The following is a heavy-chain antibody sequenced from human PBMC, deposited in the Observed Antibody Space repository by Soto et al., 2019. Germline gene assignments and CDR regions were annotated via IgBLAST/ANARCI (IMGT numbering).Heavy chain of an antibody. CDR3: ARQISFVCDS. CDR1: GYKLGSSW. Sequence: EGSLKISCDGAGYKLGSSWIGWVRRKPGKGLEWMGIIKPGTSDIRYSPSFRGQVTISADEAANTAFLQWSSLKTSDTAIYYCARQISFVCDSWGQGTLVTVSS. J-gene: IGHJ4*02. D-gene: IGHD3-16*01. V-gene: IGHV5-51*01. CDR2: IKPGTSDI.